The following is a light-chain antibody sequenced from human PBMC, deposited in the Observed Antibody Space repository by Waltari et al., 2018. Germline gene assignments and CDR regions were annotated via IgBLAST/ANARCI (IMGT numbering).Light chain of an antibody. J-gene: IGKJ2*03. CDR2: SAS. V-gene: IGKV3-11*01. Sequence: VILTQSPATLSLSPGERATLSCRASQSVSSYLAWYQQKPGQTPRLLLHSASSRATGIPDRFSGSGSGTEFTLTISSLEPEDVGIYHCHQHSNGYSFGQGTKVEIK. CDR3: HQHSNGYS. CDR1: QSVSSY.